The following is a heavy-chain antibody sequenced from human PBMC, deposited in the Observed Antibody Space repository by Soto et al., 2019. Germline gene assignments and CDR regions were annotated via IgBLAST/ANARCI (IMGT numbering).Heavy chain of an antibody. CDR1: GGTFSSYA. J-gene: IGHJ6*02. CDR2: IIPILGTA. Sequence: SVKVSCKASGGTFSSYAISWVRQAPGQGLEWMGGIIPILGTANYAQKFQGRVTITADESTSTAYMELSSLRSEDTAVYYCARGLESLGYYYDSSAARSGGMDVWGQGTTVTVSS. V-gene: IGHV1-69*13. CDR3: ARGLESLGYYYDSSAARSGGMDV. D-gene: IGHD3-22*01.